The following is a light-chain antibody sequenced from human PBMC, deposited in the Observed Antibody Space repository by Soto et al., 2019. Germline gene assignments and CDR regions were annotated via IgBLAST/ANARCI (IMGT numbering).Light chain of an antibody. V-gene: IGKV1-39*01. CDR3: QQSYSTPQT. J-gene: IGKJ1*01. Sequence: DIQMTQSPSSLSASVGDRVTITCRASQSISSYLNWYQQKPGKATQLLIYAASSLQSGVPSRFSGSGAGTDFTLPISSLQPEDYATYYGQQSYSTPQTFGQGTKVEIK. CDR1: QSISSY. CDR2: AAS.